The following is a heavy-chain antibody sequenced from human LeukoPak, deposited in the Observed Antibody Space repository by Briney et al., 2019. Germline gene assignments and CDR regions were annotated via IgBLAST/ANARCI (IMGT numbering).Heavy chain of an antibody. V-gene: IGHV4-59*08. CDR1: GGSISSYY. J-gene: IGHJ6*03. CDR2: IYYSGST. D-gene: IGHD1-1*01. Sequence: SDTLSLTCTVSGGSISSYYWSWIRQPPGEGLEWIGYIYYSGSTHYNPSLKSRVTISVDTSKNQFSLKLSSVTAADTAVYYCARLERDNYYYYVDVWGKGTTVTVSS. CDR3: ARLERDNYYYYVDV.